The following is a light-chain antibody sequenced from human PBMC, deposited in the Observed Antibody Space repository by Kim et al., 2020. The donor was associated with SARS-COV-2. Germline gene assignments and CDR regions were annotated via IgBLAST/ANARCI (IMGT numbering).Light chain of an antibody. CDR3: QLWDNDSDHWV. CDR1: NIGTQS. Sequence: SYELTQPPSVSVAPGKTARLTCGGNNIGTQSVHWYQQKPGQAPVVVIFYDSNRSSGIPERISGSNSGDTATLTISGVEAGDEADYYCQLWDNDSDHWVFGGGAQLTVL. J-gene: IGLJ3*02. V-gene: IGLV3-21*01. CDR2: YDS.